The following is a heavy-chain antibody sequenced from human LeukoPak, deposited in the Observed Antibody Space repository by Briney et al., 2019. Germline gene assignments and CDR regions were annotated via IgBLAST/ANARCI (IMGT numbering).Heavy chain of an antibody. D-gene: IGHD3-10*01. CDR1: GFTFSTYS. CDR3: ARGSSFDY. V-gene: IGHV3-21*04. J-gene: IGHJ4*02. Sequence: GGSLRLSCAASGFTFSTYSMNWVRQAPGKGLEWVSCISSRSSYVYYADSVKGRFTISRDNAKNSLYLQMNSLRPEDTAVYYCARGSSFDYWGQGTLVTVSS. CDR2: ISSRSSYV.